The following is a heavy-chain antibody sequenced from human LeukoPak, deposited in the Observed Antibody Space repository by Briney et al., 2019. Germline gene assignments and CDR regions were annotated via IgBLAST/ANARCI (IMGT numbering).Heavy chain of an antibody. J-gene: IGHJ4*02. V-gene: IGHV4-39*01. Sequence: KPSETLSLTCTVSGGSISSNNYFWGWIRQPPGKGLEWIGSIYDSGSTYYNPSLKSRVTISVDTSKNQFSLKLNSVTAADTAMYYCQSRFLEWLLDYWGQGTLVTDSS. CDR1: GGSISSNNYF. D-gene: IGHD3-3*01. CDR2: IYDSGST. CDR3: QSRFLEWLLDY.